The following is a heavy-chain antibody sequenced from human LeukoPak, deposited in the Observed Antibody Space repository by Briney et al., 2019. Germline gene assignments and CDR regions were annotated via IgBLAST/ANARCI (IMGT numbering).Heavy chain of an antibody. CDR3: AREIVGGFNPGAY. J-gene: IGHJ4*02. D-gene: IGHD1-14*01. V-gene: IGHV4-59*12. Sequence: PSETLSLTCTVSPDSTTSNFWSWVRQPPGKGLAWIGQIHRSGRTNYNPSLQSRVTISIDRSKNQIALEVSSVTAADTAVYYCAREIVGGFNPGAYWGEGTLVTVSS. CDR2: IHRSGRT. CDR1: PDSTTSNF.